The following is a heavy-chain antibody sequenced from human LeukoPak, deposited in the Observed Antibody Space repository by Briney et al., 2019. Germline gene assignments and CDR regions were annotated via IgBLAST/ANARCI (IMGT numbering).Heavy chain of an antibody. CDR2: IYSSGNT. D-gene: IGHD3-16*01. CDR3: ASSRGSQNAFDV. CDR1: GFTVISSY. V-gene: IGHV3-53*01. J-gene: IGHJ3*01. Sequence: GSLRLSCAASGFTVISSYMSWVRQAPGKGLEWVSVIYSSGNTYYTDSVKGRFTISRDNSKNTLDLQMNSLRAEDTAVYYCASSRGSQNAFDVWGQGTMVTVSS.